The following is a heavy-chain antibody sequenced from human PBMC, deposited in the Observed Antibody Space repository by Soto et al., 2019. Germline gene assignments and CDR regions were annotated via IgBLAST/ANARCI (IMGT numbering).Heavy chain of an antibody. Sequence: SETLSLTCTVSGGSVSSGSYYWSWIRQPPGKGLEWIGYIYYSGSTNYNPSLKSRVTISVDTSKNQFSLKLSSVTAEDTAVYYCARTYYDILTGYSPNPFDYWGQGTLVTVSS. CDR2: IYYSGST. CDR1: GGSVSSGSYY. J-gene: IGHJ4*02. CDR3: ARTYYDILTGYSPNPFDY. D-gene: IGHD3-9*01. V-gene: IGHV4-61*01.